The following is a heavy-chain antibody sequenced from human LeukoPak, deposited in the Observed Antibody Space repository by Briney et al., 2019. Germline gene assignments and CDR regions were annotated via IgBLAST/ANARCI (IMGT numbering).Heavy chain of an antibody. CDR2: ISSSSSYI. CDR3: ARGGYDFWSGYPDYGMDV. J-gene: IGHJ6*02. V-gene: IGHV3-21*01. D-gene: IGHD3-3*01. CDR1: GFTFSSYS. Sequence: PGGSLRLSCAASGFTFSSYSMTWVRQAPGKGLEWVSSISSSSSYIYYADSVKGRFTISRENAKNSLYLQMNSLRAEDTAVYYCARGGYDFWSGYPDYGMDVWGQGTTVTVSS.